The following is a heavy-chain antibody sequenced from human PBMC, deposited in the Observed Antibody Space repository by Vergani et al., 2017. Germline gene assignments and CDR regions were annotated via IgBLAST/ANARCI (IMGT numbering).Heavy chain of an antibody. V-gene: IGHV4-34*01. CDR1: GGSFSGYY. CDR2: IYYSGTT. Sequence: QVQLQQWGAGLLKPSETLSLTCAVYGGSFSGYYWGWIRQPPGKGLEWIASIYYSGTTYYNPSLKSRVTISVDTSKNQFSLKLSSVTAADTAVYFCARHSTVEWLVKLGWIDPWGQGSLVTVSS. CDR3: ARHSTVEWLVKLGWIDP. D-gene: IGHD6-19*01. J-gene: IGHJ5*02.